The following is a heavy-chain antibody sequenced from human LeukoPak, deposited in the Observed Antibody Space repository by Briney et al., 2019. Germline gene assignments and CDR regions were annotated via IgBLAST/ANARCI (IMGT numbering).Heavy chain of an antibody. D-gene: IGHD3-9*01. CDR2: MNPNSGNT. Sequence: ASVKVSCKASGYTFTSYDINWVRQATGQGLEWMGWMNPNSGNTGYAQKFQGRVTMTRNTSISTAYMELSSLRSEDTAVYYCARALRYFDWLPRPNWFDPWGQGTLVTVSS. V-gene: IGHV1-8*01. CDR1: GYTFTSYD. J-gene: IGHJ5*02. CDR3: ARALRYFDWLPRPNWFDP.